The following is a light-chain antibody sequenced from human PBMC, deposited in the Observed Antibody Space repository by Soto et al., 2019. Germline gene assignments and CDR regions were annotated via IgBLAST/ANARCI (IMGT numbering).Light chain of an antibody. Sequence: EIVMTQSPATMSVSPGERATLSCRSSQSVNSNYLAWYQKKPGQDPRILIYGISKRATDIPDRFSGSGSGTEFNLTISSLQTEDFATYYCQQHGQWPITFGQGTKVDIK. CDR1: QSVNSN. J-gene: IGKJ5*01. CDR3: QQHGQWPIT. CDR2: GIS. V-gene: IGKV3D-15*01.